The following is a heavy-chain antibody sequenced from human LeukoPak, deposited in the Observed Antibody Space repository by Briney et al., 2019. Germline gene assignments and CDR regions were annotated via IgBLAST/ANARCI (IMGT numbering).Heavy chain of an antibody. CDR1: GGSFSGYY. D-gene: IGHD1-26*01. J-gene: IGHJ4*02. CDR2: INHSGST. Sequence: SETLSLTCAVYGGSFSGYYWSWIRQPPGKGLEWIGEINHSGSTNYNPSLKSRVTISVDTSKNQFSLKLSSVTAADTAVYYCARAWGGSYYRRVPRGFDYWGQGTLVTVSS. CDR3: ARAWGGSYYRRVPRGFDY. V-gene: IGHV4-34*01.